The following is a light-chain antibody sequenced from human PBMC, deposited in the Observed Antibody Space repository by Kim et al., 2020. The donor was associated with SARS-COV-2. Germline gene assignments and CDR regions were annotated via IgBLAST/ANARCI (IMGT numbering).Light chain of an antibody. Sequence: LSPGKRVTLSCRARQSVSSNYLAWYQQKPGQPPRLLIYDTSTRATGIPDRFSGSGSGTDYTLTISRLEPEDFVVYYCQQYGSSPLTFGGGTKLEI. CDR2: DTS. CDR3: QQYGSSPLT. CDR1: QSVSSNY. V-gene: IGKV3-20*01. J-gene: IGKJ4*01.